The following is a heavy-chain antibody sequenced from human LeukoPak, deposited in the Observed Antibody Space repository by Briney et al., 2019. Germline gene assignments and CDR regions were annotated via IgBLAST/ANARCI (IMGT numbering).Heavy chain of an antibody. CDR1: GGAISSSSYY. J-gene: IGHJ5*02. V-gene: IGHV4-39*01. Sequence: PSETLSLTCTVSGGAISSSSYYWGWIRQPPGKGLEWIGSLYYIGSTYYNPSLKSRVTISADTSKNQFSLKLSSVTAADTAVYYCARVVLTYYDFWSGPDNWFDPWGQGTLVTVSS. CDR3: ARVVLTYYDFWSGPDNWFDP. CDR2: LYYIGST. D-gene: IGHD3-3*01.